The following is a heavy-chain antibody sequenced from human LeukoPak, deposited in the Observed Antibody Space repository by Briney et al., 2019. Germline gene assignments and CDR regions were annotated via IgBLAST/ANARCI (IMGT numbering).Heavy chain of an antibody. J-gene: IGHJ4*02. CDR1: GGTFSSYT. CDR3: ARGAYYDFWSGYHLYY. CDR2: IIPILGIA. V-gene: IGHV1-69*02. D-gene: IGHD3-3*01. Sequence: GASVKVSCKASGGTFSSYTISWVRQAPGQGLEWMGRIIPILGIANYAQKFQGRVTITADKSTSTAYMELSSLRSEDTAVYYCARGAYYDFWSGYHLYYWGQGTLVTVSS.